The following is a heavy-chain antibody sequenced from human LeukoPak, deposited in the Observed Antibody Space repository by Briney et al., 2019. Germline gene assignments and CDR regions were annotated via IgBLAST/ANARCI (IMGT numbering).Heavy chain of an antibody. CDR2: MNPNSGNT. J-gene: IGHJ6*03. CDR1: GYTFTSYD. D-gene: IGHD3-3*01. CDR3: ARAPSSYCDFWSGYYYYYYYMDV. V-gene: IGHV1-8*01. Sequence: ASVKVSCKASGYTFTSYDINWVRQATGQGLEWMGWMNPNSGNTGYAQKFQGRVTMTRNTSISTAYMELSSLRSEDTAVYYCARAPSSYCDFWSGYYYYYYYMDVWGKGTTVTVSS.